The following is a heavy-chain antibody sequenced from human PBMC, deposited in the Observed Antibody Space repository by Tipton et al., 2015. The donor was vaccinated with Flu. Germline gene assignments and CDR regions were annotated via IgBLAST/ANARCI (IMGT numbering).Heavy chain of an antibody. CDR1: GASLSSFY. V-gene: IGHV4-4*07. D-gene: IGHD3-10*01. CDR3: ARGSGSGTYVICDF. CDR2: IYASGST. Sequence: TLSLTCSVSGASLSSFYWSWIRQPAGKGLEWIGRIYASGSTSYNPSLKSRLTMSVDASKKQFSRSLSSVTAADTAIYYCARGSGSGTYVICDFWGQGTLVTVSS. J-gene: IGHJ4*02.